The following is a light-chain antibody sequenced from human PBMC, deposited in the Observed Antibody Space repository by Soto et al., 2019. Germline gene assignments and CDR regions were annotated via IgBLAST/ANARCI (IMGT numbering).Light chain of an antibody. CDR2: AAS. CDR1: RDISSS. CDR3: QKYNSAPIT. Sequence: DVQMTQSPSSLSASVGDRVTITCRASRDISSSLAWYQQKPGKVPKLLIYAASTLHAGVQSRFRGGGSGNFFTPTINSLKPEDVATYYCQKYNSAPITFGRGTRLEIK. V-gene: IGKV1-27*01. J-gene: IGKJ2*01.